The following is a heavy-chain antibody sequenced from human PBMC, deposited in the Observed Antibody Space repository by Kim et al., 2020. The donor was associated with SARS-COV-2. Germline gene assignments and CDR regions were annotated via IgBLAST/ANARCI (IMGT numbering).Heavy chain of an antibody. J-gene: IGHJ4*02. V-gene: IGHV3-48*02. Sequence: GSLRLSCEVSGFTFSAYSMTWVRQAPGKGLEWLSYISGSSGTIFYADSVRGRFTISRDNAKKSLYLQMNSLRYEDTATYYCARDSGITGADDYWGQGTLVAVSS. CDR2: ISGSSGTI. D-gene: IGHD1-20*01. CDR1: GFTFSAYS. CDR3: ARDSGITGADDY.